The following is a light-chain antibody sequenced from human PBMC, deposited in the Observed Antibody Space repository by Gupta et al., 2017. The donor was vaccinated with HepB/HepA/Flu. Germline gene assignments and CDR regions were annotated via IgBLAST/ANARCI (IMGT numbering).Light chain of an antibody. J-gene: IGLJ2*01. CDR1: SNDVGSFDL. CDR2: EVS. CDR3: CSYAGRASVV. V-gene: IGLV2-23*02. Sequence: QSALTQVASVSGASGQSITISCTGTSNDVGSFDLVSWYQHHPGKAPKLIIYEVSKRPSSVSDRFSGSKSGNTASLAISGLQSEDEADYYCCSYAGRASVVFGGGTKLTVL.